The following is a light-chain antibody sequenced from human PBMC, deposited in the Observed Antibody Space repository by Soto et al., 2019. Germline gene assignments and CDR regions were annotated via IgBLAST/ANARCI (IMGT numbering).Light chain of an antibody. J-gene: IGLJ1*01. Sequence: QSALTQPASVSGSPGQSITISCTGTSSDVGGYNYVSWYQQHPGKAPKLMIYAVTDRPSGVSSRFSGSKSGNTASLTISGLQAEYEADYYCRSYTSSSTLFGTGTKLTVL. V-gene: IGLV2-14*01. CDR2: AVT. CDR3: RSYTSSSTL. CDR1: SSDVGGYNY.